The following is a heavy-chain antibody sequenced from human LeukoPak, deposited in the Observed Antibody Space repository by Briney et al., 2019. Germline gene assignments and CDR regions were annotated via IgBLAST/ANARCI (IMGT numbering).Heavy chain of an antibody. CDR2: ISSGSNTI. D-gene: IGHD6-19*01. J-gene: IGHJ4*02. CDR1: GFTFSNAW. CDR3: AGDLAVAGHDY. Sequence: GGSLRLSCAASGFTFSNAWMSWVRQAPGKELEWVSYISSGSNTIYYADSVKGRFTISRDNAKNSLYLQMNSLRAEDSALYYCAGDLAVAGHDYWGQGTLVTVSS. V-gene: IGHV3-48*04.